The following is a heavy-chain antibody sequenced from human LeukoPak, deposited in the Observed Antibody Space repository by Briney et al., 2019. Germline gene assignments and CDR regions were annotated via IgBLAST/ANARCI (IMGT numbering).Heavy chain of an antibody. Sequence: SQTLSLTCLLSGDSISVKSTAWNWIRQSPSGWLEWLGRTYYRSNWSSGYAFSMSGLITVNSDTSKNLFSLQLNSVTPEDTAVYYCARSQTGGTFDYWGQGVLVTVSS. D-gene: IGHD1-26*01. J-gene: IGHJ4*02. CDR3: ARSQTGGTFDY. CDR2: TYYRSNWSS. CDR1: GDSISVKSTA. V-gene: IGHV6-1*01.